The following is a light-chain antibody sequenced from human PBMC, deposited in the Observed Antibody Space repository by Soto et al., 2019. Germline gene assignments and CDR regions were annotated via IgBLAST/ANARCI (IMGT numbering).Light chain of an antibody. Sequence: QSVLAQAPSASGAPGQRVTISCSGRSSNIGSTSISWFQQLPGTAPKLLIYRDNQRPSGVPDRFSGSKSGTSGSLVISGLRSEDEVDYYCAAWDERLRGYVFGSGTKLTVL. V-gene: IGLV1-47*01. CDR1: SSNIGSTS. J-gene: IGLJ1*01. CDR3: AAWDERLRGYV. CDR2: RDN.